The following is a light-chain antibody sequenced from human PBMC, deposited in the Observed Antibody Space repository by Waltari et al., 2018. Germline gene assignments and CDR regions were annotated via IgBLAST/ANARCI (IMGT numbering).Light chain of an antibody. CDR1: TSDIGNYDR. V-gene: IGLV2-18*02. Sequence: QSDLTQSPSVSGSPGQSVTISCTGTTSDIGNYDRVSWYHQSPGTAPKLLIYEVSHRSSGVPDRVSGAKSGNTASLSISGLQAEDEGYYYCNSYTSTSKVLFGEGTKLTVL. CDR2: EVS. J-gene: IGLJ2*01. CDR3: NSYTSTSKVL.